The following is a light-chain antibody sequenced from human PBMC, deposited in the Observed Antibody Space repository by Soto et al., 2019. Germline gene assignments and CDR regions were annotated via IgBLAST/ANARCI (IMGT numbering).Light chain of an antibody. CDR2: DAS. J-gene: IGKJ5*01. Sequence: VLTQTQGTLSLSPGERATLSCGASQSVRRSYLAWYQQRPGLAPRLLIYDASTRATGIPDRFSGSGSETDFTLTISRLEPEDFAVYYCQQYGSSPPITFGQGARLEVK. V-gene: IGKV3D-20*01. CDR1: QSVRRSY. CDR3: QQYGSSPPIT.